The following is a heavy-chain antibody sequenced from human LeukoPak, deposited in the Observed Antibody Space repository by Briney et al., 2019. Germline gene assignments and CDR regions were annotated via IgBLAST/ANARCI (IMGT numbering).Heavy chain of an antibody. CDR2: VSGGGGST. CDR1: GFSFSSYA. D-gene: IGHD2-2*01. J-gene: IGHJ4*02. CDR3: ARDPQDCSSTSCYEFSGYFDY. Sequence: PGGSLRLSCAASGFSFSSYAMSWVRQAPGRGLEWVSTVSGGGGSTFYADSVKGRFTISRDNAKNSLYLQMNSLRAEDTAVYYCARDPQDCSSTSCYEFSGYFDYWGQGTLVTVSS. V-gene: IGHV3-23*01.